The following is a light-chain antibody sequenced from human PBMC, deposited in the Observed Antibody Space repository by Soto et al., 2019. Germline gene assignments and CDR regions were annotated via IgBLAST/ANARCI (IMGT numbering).Light chain of an antibody. CDR3: GSWDSSLSAYV. J-gene: IGLJ1*01. Sequence: QSVMTQPPSVSAAPGQKVTITCSGSSSNIGGNSVSWYQQLPGTAPKLLIYDDAKGPSEGPDRFSGSKSGTSATLGITGFRTGDEADYYCGSWDSSLSAYVFGTGTKLTVL. CDR2: DDA. CDR1: SSNIGGNS. V-gene: IGLV1-51*01.